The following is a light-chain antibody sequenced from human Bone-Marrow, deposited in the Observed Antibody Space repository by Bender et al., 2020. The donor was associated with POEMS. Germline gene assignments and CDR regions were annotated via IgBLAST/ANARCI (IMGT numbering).Light chain of an antibody. J-gene: IGLJ3*02. CDR3: AVWDDSLNGWV. CDR1: SSNIGAHA. CDR2: SSH. V-gene: IGLV1-44*01. Sequence: QSVLTQPPSASGTPGQRVTISCSGGSSNIGAHAVNWYQHLPGTAPKLLIYSSHRRPSEVPDRFSGSRSGTSPSLAVSGLQSEGEADYYCAVWDDSLNGWVFGGGTKLTVL.